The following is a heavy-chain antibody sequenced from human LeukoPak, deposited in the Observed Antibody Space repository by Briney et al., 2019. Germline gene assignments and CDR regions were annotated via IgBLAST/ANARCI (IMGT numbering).Heavy chain of an antibody. CDR2: ISAYNGNT. V-gene: IGHV1-18*01. J-gene: IGHJ4*02. D-gene: IGHD1-26*01. CDR3: ARPHSGSDTPPFDY. Sequence: GASVKVSCKASGYTFTSYGISWVRQAPGQGLEWMGWISAYNGNTNYAQKLQGRVTMTTDTSTSTAYMELRSLRSDDTAVYYCARPHSGSDTPPFDYWGQGTLVTVSS. CDR1: GYTFTSYG.